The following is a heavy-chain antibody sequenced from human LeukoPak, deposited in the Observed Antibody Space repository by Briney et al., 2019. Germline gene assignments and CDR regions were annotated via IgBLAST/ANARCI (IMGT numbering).Heavy chain of an antibody. D-gene: IGHD5-18*01. Sequence: PGGSLRLSCAASGFTFSSYDMNWIRQAPGKGLEWVSVISGSGGSTYYADSVKGRFTISSDNSKNTLYLQMNSLRAEDTAVYYCAKDTAMDYFDYWGQGTLVTVSS. CDR3: AKDTAMDYFDY. CDR2: ISGSGGST. CDR1: GFTFSSYD. J-gene: IGHJ4*02. V-gene: IGHV3-23*01.